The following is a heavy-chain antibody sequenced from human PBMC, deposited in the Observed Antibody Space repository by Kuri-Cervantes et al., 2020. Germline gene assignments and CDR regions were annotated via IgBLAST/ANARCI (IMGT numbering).Heavy chain of an antibody. Sequence: GESLKISCAASGFTFSSYSMNWVRQAPGKGLEWVSYISSSSSTIYYADSVKGRFTVSSDNAKNSLYLQMNSLRDEDTAVYYCARDTHGYSSGWKTPYYFDYWGQGTLVTVSS. J-gene: IGHJ4*02. V-gene: IGHV3-48*02. CDR3: ARDTHGYSSGWKTPYYFDY. D-gene: IGHD6-19*01. CDR2: ISSSSSTI. CDR1: GFTFSSYS.